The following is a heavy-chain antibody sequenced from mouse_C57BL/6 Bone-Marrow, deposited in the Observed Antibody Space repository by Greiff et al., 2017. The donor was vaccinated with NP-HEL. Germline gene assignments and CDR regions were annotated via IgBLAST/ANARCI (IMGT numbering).Heavy chain of an antibody. CDR3: ARLGVNTPTRVY. CDR2: IYPGSGST. CDR1: GYTFTSYW. Sequence: VQLQQPGAELVKPGASVKMSCKASGYTFTSYWITWVKQRPGQGLEWIGDIYPGSGSTNYNENFKGKATLTVETSSSTAYMQHSSLTSEDAAVYYCARLGVNTPTRVYWGQGTTLTVSS. D-gene: IGHD2-10*01. J-gene: IGHJ2*01. V-gene: IGHV1-55*01.